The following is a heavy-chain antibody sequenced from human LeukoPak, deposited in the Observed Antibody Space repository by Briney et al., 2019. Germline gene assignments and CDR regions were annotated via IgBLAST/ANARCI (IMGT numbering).Heavy chain of an antibody. CDR1: GGSISSYY. CDR2: IYYSGST. J-gene: IGHJ4*02. Sequence: SETLSLTCTVSGGSISSYYWSWIRQPPGKGLEWIGYIYYSGSTNYNPSLKSRVTISVDTSKNQFSLKLSSVTAADTAVYYCARGVRGIAAAGMARRSESPAYYFDYWGQGTLVTVSS. D-gene: IGHD6-13*01. CDR3: ARGVRGIAAAGMARRSESPAYYFDY. V-gene: IGHV4-59*12.